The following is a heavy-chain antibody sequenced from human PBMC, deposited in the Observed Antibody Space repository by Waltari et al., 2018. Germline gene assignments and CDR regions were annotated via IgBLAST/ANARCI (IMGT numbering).Heavy chain of an antibody. J-gene: IGHJ5*01. Sequence: DVQLVESGGGLVQPGGSLTVSCAAPGFTFSTYAMSWVRQAPGKGLEWVSDISGSGGTTYDADSVKGRFTISRDNSKNTLYLEMNSLRAEDTAVYYCAKEGFSSSWYTWFDSWGQGTLVTVSS. D-gene: IGHD6-13*01. CDR1: GFTFSTYA. CDR3: AKEGFSSSWYTWFDS. CDR2: ISGSGGTT. V-gene: IGHV3-23*04.